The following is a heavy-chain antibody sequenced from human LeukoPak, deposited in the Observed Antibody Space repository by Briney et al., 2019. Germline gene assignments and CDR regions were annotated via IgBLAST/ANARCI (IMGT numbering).Heavy chain of an antibody. D-gene: IGHD2-2*01. J-gene: IGHJ4*02. CDR2: INHSGST. CDR1: GGSISSYY. Sequence: SETLSLTCTVSGGSISSYYWSWIRQPPGKGLEWIGEINHSGSTNYNPSLKSRVTISVDTSKNQFSLKLSSVTAADTAVYYCARGTGSIVVVPAAMFRGYYYFDYWGQGTLVTVSS. V-gene: IGHV4-34*01. CDR3: ARGTGSIVVVPAAMFRGYYYFDY.